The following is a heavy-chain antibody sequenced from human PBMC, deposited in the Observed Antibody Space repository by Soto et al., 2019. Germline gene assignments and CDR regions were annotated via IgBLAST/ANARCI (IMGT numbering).Heavy chain of an antibody. CDR1: GGSISSYY. Sequence: SETLYLTCTVSGGSISSYYWSWIRQPPGKGLEWVGYIYYSGSTNYNPSLKSRVTISVDTSKNQFSLKLSSVTAADTAVYYCARAVAAAGTLYYYYYMDVWGKGTTVTVSS. J-gene: IGHJ6*03. CDR3: ARAVAAAGTLYYYYYMDV. D-gene: IGHD6-13*01. V-gene: IGHV4-59*12. CDR2: IYYSGST.